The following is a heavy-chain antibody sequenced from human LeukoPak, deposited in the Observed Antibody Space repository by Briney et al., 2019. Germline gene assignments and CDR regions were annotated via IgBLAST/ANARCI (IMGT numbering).Heavy chain of an antibody. CDR1: GFTFSSYG. CDR3: AKEYYDFWSGYPHFDY. J-gene: IGHJ4*02. D-gene: IGHD3-3*01. Sequence: GGSLRLSCAASGFTFSSYGMHWVRQAPGKGLEWVAFIRYDGSNKYYADSVKGRFTISRDNSKNTLYLQMNSLRAEDTAVYYCAKEYYDFWSGYPHFDYWGQGTLVTVSS. V-gene: IGHV3-30*02. CDR2: IRYDGSNK.